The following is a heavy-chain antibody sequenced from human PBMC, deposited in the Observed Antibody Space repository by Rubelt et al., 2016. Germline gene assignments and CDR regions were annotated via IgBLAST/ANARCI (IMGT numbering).Heavy chain of an antibody. Sequence: QLQLQESGPGLVKPSETLSLTCTVSGGSISSSSYYWSWIRQHPGKGLEWIGSIYYSGSTYYNPSLKSRVTISVDTSKNQFSLKLSSVTAADTAVYYWARGRPGIRFLEWLRSHYFDYWGQGTLVTVSS. D-gene: IGHD3-3*01. V-gene: IGHV4-39*01. CDR2: IYYSGST. CDR1: GGSISSSSYY. CDR3: ARGRPGIRFLEWLRSHYFDY. J-gene: IGHJ4*02.